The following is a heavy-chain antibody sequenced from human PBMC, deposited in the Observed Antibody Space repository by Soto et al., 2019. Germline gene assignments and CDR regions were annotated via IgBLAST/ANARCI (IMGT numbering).Heavy chain of an antibody. Sequence: QVQLVQSGAEVKKPGASVKVSCKASGYTFTSYGISWVRQAPGQGLEWMGRISGYNGNSNYAQNHQGRDTMTTDTSTSTAYKELRSLRSDDTAVYYCAREDIQDIVVVVVAPEGLGYWGHGTLVNVSS. D-gene: IGHD2-15*01. CDR3: AREDIQDIVVVVVAPEGLGY. CDR1: GYTFTSYG. V-gene: IGHV1-18*01. CDR2: ISGYNGNS. J-gene: IGHJ4*01.